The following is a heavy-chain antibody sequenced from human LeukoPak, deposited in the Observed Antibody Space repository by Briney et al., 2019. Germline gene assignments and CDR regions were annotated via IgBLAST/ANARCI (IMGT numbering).Heavy chain of an antibody. CDR3: AKTAPKYYFDY. CDR2: ISSSGSTI. V-gene: IGHV3-11*01. J-gene: IGHJ4*02. Sequence: SGGSLRLSCAASGFTVSSNYMSWVRQAPGKGLEWVSYISSSGSTIYYADSVKGRFTISRDNAKNSLYLQMNSLRAEDTAVYYCAKTAPKYYFDYWGQGTLVTVSS. D-gene: IGHD1-14*01. CDR1: GFTVSSNY.